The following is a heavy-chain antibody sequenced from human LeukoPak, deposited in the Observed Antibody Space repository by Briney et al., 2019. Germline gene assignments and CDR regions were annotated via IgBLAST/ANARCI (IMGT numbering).Heavy chain of an antibody. CDR3: ARGLPYQRLGWFDP. CDR2: IYYSGST. Sequence: PSETLSLTCTVSGGSISSSSYYWGWIRQPPGKGLEWIGSIYYSGSTYYNPSLKSRVTISVDTSKNQFSLKLSSVTAADTAVYYCARGLPYQRLGWFDPWGQGTLVTVSS. D-gene: IGHD2-2*01. J-gene: IGHJ5*02. V-gene: IGHV4-39*07. CDR1: GGSISSSSYY.